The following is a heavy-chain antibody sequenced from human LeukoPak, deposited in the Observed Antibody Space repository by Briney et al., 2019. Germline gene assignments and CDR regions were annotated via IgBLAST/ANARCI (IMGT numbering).Heavy chain of an antibody. CDR3: ARECSGGSCPNGVDY. J-gene: IGHJ4*02. D-gene: IGHD2-15*01. V-gene: IGHV1-46*01. CDR1: GYTFTSYF. Sequence: ASVKVSCKASGYTFTSYFMHWVRQAPGQGLEWMRIINPSGGSTSYAQKFQGRVTMTRDTSTSTVYMELSSLRSEDTAVYYCARECSGGSCPNGVDYWGQGTLVTVSS. CDR2: INPSGGST.